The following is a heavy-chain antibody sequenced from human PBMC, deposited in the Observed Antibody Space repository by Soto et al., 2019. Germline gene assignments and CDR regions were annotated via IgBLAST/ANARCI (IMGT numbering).Heavy chain of an antibody. D-gene: IGHD3-3*01. Sequence: AAVKVSSKASGCAFSSYAISWVRQAPARGLEWMVGIIPIFGTANYAQKLQGRATITADESTSTAYMELSSLRSEDTAVYYSARAKGEYDFWSGYYSYYYYYGMDVWGQGTRVTVSS. CDR1: GCAFSSYA. CDR2: IIPIFGTA. CDR3: ARAKGEYDFWSGYYSYYYYYGMDV. V-gene: IGHV1-69*13. J-gene: IGHJ6*02.